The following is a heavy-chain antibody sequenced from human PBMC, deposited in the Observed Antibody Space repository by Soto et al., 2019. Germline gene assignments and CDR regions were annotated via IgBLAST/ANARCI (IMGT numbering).Heavy chain of an antibody. CDR2: IYHSGST. V-gene: IGHV4-4*02. D-gene: IGHD5-12*01. Sequence: SETLSLTCAVSGGSISSSNWWSWVRQPPGKGLEWIGEIYHSGSTNYNPSLKSRVTISVDKSKNQFSLKLSSVTAADTAVYYCARTKNSGYDEFDYWGQGTLVTVSS. CDR1: GGSISSSNW. J-gene: IGHJ4*02. CDR3: ARTKNSGYDEFDY.